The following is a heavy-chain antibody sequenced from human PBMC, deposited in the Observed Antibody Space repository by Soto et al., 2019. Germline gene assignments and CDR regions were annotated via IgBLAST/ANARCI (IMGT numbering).Heavy chain of an antibody. Sequence: ASVKVSCKASGYTFTSYGISWVRQAPGQGLEWMGWISAYNGNTNYAQKLQGRVTMTTDTSTSTAYMELRGLRSDDTAVYYCARALSIAARGDWFDPWGQGTLVTVSS. CDR1: GYTFTSYG. V-gene: IGHV1-18*01. J-gene: IGHJ5*02. CDR2: ISAYNGNT. D-gene: IGHD6-6*01. CDR3: ARALSIAARGDWFDP.